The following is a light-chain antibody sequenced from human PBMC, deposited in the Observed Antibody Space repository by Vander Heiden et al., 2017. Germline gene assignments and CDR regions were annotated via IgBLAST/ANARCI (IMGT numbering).Light chain of an antibody. CDR1: RSVDSY. V-gene: IGKV3-11*01. CDR2: DAS. Sequence: DIVLTQSPATLSLSPGERATLSGRARRSVDSYLAWYQLKPGQAPRLLIYDASNRATGIPARFSGNGSGTDFTLSISSIEPEDFAVYYCQQRADWLTFGGGTKVEI. J-gene: IGKJ4*01. CDR3: QQRADWLT.